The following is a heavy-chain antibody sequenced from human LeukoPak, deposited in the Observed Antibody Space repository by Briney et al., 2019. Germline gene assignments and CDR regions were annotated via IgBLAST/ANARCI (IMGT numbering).Heavy chain of an antibody. CDR1: GFTFSGDY. CDR3: ARARGAGPGAHFDY. J-gene: IGHJ4*02. Sequence: GGSLRLSCAASGFTFSGDYMSWIRQAPGKGLEWVSYISSVGSSTVYADSVKGRFTISRDNTKSSLFLQMNSLRAEDTAVYYCARARGAGPGAHFDYWGQGTPVIVSS. CDR2: ISSVGSST. V-gene: IGHV3-11*01. D-gene: IGHD3-10*01.